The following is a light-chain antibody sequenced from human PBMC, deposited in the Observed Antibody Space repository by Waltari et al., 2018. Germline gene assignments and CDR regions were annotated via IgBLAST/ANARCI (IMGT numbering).Light chain of an antibody. CDR3: QQYVNSPGT. V-gene: IGKV3-20*01. J-gene: IGKJ2*01. Sequence: EIVLTQSPGTLSLSPGETATLSCRASQSLSAAYIAWYQHKSGQAPRLLIYGALYRAADIPERFSGSGSGTDFTLTISRLEPEDFAFYYCQQYVNSPGTFGQGTKLESK. CDR2: GAL. CDR1: QSLSAAY.